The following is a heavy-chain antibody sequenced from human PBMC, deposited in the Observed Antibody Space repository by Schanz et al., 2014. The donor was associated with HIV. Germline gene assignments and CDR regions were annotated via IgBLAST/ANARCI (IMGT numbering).Heavy chain of an antibody. Sequence: EVQILESGGGLVQPGGSLRLSCVVSGFPFSSSVMSWVRLAPGKGLEWVSTVSGSGGHTYYADSVKGRFTISRDNSKNTLYLQMHSLRAEDTAVYYCAKDRGILGATTWDFHYWGQGTLVTVSS. D-gene: IGHD1-26*01. CDR3: AKDRGILGATTWDFHY. V-gene: IGHV3-23*01. CDR2: VSGSGGHT. J-gene: IGHJ4*02. CDR1: GFPFSSSV.